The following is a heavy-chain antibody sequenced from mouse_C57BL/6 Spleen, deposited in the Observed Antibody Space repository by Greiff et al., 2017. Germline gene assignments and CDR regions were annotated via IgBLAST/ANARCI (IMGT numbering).Heavy chain of an antibody. CDR2: IYPGDGDT. D-gene: IGHD4-1*01. CDR3: ARNWDRYAWFAY. V-gene: IGHV1-80*01. CDR1: GYAFSSYW. Sequence: QVQLQQSGAELVQPGASVKISCKASGYAFSSYWMNWVQQRPGKGLEWIGQIYPGDGDTNYNGKFKGKATLTADKSSSTAYMQLSSLTSEDSAVYFCARNWDRYAWFAYWGQGTLVTVSA. J-gene: IGHJ3*01.